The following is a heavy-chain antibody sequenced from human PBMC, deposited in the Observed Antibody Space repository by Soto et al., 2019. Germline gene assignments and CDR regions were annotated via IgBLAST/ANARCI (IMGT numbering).Heavy chain of an antibody. CDR1: GFTFGNYW. J-gene: IGHJ4*02. CDR2: IKKDGSEK. D-gene: IGHD3-9*01. V-gene: IGHV3-7*01. CDR3: ARDNYDFLTQDY. Sequence: GSLLLSCPVSGFTFGNYWMSWVRLAPGKGLEWVANIKKDGSEKDYVDSVRGRFTISRDNAKNSLYLQMNSLRVEDTAVYYCARDNYDFLTQDYWGQGTLVTVSS.